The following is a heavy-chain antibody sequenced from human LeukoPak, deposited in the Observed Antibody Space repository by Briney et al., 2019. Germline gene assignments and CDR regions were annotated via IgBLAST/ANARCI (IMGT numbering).Heavy chain of an antibody. D-gene: IGHD3-10*01. CDR2: INYSGST. CDR1: VGSVSSTTYY. Sequence: SETLSLTCTVSVGSVSSTTYYWSWIRQPPGKGLESIASINYSGSTYYNPSLKSRVTISVGTSENQFALKLSSVTAADTAVYYCARYVVYGSGKYYFDYWGQGTLVTVSS. CDR3: ARYVVYGSGKYYFDY. V-gene: IGHV4-39*01. J-gene: IGHJ4*02.